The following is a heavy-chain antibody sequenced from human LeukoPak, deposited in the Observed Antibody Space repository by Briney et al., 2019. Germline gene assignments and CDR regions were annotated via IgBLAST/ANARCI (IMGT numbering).Heavy chain of an antibody. D-gene: IGHD1-26*01. Sequence: PSETLSLTCTVSGGSISSYYWSWIRQPPGKGLEWIGYIYYSGSTNYNPSLKSRVTISVDTSKNQFSLKLSSVTAADTAVYYCARSILVGATEYWGQGTLVTVSS. V-gene: IGHV4-59*01. CDR2: IYYSGST. CDR3: ARSILVGATEY. CDR1: GGSISSYY. J-gene: IGHJ4*02.